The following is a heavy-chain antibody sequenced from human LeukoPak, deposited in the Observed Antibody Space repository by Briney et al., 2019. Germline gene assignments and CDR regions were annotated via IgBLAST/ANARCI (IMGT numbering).Heavy chain of an antibody. V-gene: IGHV1-24*01. CDR3: ATFSYYYDSSGYYSDY. CDR2: FDPEDGET. J-gene: IGHJ4*02. CDR1: GYTLTELS. Sequence: ASVKVSCKVSGYTLTELSMHWVRQAPGKGLEWMGGFDPEDGETIYAQKFRGRVTMTEDTSTDTAYMELSSLRSEDTAVYYCATFSYYYDSSGYYSDYWGQGTLVTVSS. D-gene: IGHD3-22*01.